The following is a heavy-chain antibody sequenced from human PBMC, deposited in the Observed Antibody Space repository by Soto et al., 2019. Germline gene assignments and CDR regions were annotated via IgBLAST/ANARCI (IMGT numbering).Heavy chain of an antibody. D-gene: IGHD2-8*02. CDR2: TSCDGSTK. CDR1: GFTFSSNG. Sequence: QVQLVESGGGVVQPGRSLRLSCAASGFTFSSNGMHWVRQAPGKGLEWVAVTSCDGSTKYYADSVKGRFTISRDNSKNTLYLEMNSLRADDTAVYYCTGEVASGYWGQGTLVTVSS. J-gene: IGHJ4*02. V-gene: IGHV3-30*03. CDR3: TGEVASGY.